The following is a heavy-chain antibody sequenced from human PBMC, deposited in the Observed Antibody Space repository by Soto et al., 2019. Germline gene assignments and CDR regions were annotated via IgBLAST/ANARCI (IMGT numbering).Heavy chain of an antibody. CDR2: FDPEDGET. D-gene: IGHD5-18*01. Sequence: VKVSCKVSGYTLTELSMHWVRQAPGKGLEWMGGFDPEDGETIYAQKFQGRVTMTEDTSTDTAYMELSSLRSEDTAVYYCATGRPRGYSYGPIDYWGQGTLVTVSS. V-gene: IGHV1-24*01. CDR1: GYTLTELS. CDR3: ATGRPRGYSYGPIDY. J-gene: IGHJ4*02.